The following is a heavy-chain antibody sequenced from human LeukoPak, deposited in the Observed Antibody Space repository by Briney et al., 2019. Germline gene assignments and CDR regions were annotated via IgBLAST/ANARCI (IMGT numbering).Heavy chain of an antibody. CDR1: GFTFGDSA. Sequence: GRSLRLSCVVFGFTFGDSAMHWVRQAPGKGLEWVSSISWNRDSIHYADSVKGRFTISRDDAKSSLYLQMNSLRTEDTALYYCVKDSSPILQLLSYWGQGTLVTVSS. D-gene: IGHD6-6*01. CDR3: VKDSSPILQLLSY. V-gene: IGHV3-9*01. J-gene: IGHJ4*02. CDR2: ISWNRDSI.